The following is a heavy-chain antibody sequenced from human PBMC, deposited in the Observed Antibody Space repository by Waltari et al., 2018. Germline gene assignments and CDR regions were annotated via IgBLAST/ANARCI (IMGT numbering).Heavy chain of an antibody. CDR1: GFTFSDYA. CDR2: ITYDGSNK. CDR3: ARERRGYYAEY. V-gene: IGHV3-30*02. Sequence: QVQLAESGGGVVQPGGSLRLSCAASGFTFSDYAMHWVRQAPGKGLEWVILITYDGSNKYYADSVKGRFTISRDDSKNTLHLQMNSLRDEDTAIYYCARERRGYYAEYWGQGTLVTVSS. J-gene: IGHJ4*02.